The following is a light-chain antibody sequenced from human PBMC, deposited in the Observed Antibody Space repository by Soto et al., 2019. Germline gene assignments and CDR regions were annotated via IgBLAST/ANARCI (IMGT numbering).Light chain of an antibody. CDR1: QNINSY. CDR2: DAS. CDR3: HQYKTYST. Sequence: DIQITHSPASLSASVLYRVTIICRARQNINSYLNWYQQKPGKAPKLLIYDASTLESGVSSRFSGTGSETECTLTITDLQADDLATYFCHQYKTYSTFGQGTKVDI. V-gene: IGKV1-5*02. J-gene: IGKJ1*01.